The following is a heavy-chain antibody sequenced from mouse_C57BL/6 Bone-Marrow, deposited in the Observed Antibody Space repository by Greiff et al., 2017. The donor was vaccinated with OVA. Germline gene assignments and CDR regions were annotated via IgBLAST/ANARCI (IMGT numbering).Heavy chain of an antibody. Sequence: VQLVESGAELVRPGASVKLSCKASGYTFTDYYINWVKQRPGQGLEWIARIYPGSGNTYYNEKFKGKATLTAEKSSSTAYMQLSSLTSEDSAVYFCARAGIYWYFDVWGTGTTVTVSS. J-gene: IGHJ1*03. CDR1: GYTFTDYY. CDR3: ARAGIYWYFDV. D-gene: IGHD1-1*01. V-gene: IGHV1-76*01. CDR2: IYPGSGNT.